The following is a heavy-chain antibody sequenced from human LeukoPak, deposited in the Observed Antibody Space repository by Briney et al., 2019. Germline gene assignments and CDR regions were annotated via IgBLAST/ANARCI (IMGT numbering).Heavy chain of an antibody. Sequence: GGSLRLSCAASGFTFSSYAMSWVRQAPGKGLEWVSAISGSGGSTYYADSVKGRFTISRDNAKNTLYLQMNSLRAEDTAVYYCATLARSRGAFEIWGQGKMVTVSP. V-gene: IGHV3-23*01. J-gene: IGHJ3*02. CDR2: ISGSGGST. CDR3: ATLARSRGAFEI. CDR1: GFTFSSYA. D-gene: IGHD3-3*02.